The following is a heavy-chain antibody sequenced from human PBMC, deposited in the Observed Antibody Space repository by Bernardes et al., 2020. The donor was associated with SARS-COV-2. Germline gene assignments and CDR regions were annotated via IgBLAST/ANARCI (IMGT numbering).Heavy chain of an antibody. CDR2: IIHSNGHT. D-gene: IGHD3-10*01. CDR1: GYTFTSYG. CDR3: ARGRYSNFGAPDY. V-gene: IGHV1-18*04. Sequence: AGVQVSRKTSGYTFTSYGLSWVRQAPGQGLEWLGWIIHSNGHTNYAQKLQGRVTMTTDTFTSTAYMELRSLRPDDTAVYYCARGRYSNFGAPDYWGQGTLVTVSS. J-gene: IGHJ4*02.